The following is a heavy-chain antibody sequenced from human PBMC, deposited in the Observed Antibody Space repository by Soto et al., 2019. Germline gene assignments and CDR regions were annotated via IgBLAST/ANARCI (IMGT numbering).Heavy chain of an antibody. CDR3: ARGSWEGERGP. CDR2: IYYSGST. V-gene: IGHV4-61*01. D-gene: IGHD1-1*01. Sequence: SETLSLTCTVSGGSVSSGSYYWSWIRQPPGKGLEWIGYIYYSGSTNYNPSLKSRVTISVDTSKNQFSLKLSSVTAADTAVYYCARGSWEGERGPWGQGTLVTVSS. J-gene: IGHJ5*02. CDR1: GGSVSSGSYY.